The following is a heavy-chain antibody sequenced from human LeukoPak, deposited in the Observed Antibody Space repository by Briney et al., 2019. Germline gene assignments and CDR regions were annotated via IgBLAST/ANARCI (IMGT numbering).Heavy chain of an antibody. Sequence: ASVKVSCKASGYTFTGYYMHWVRQAPGQGLEWMGWINPNSGGTNYAQKFQGRATMTRDTSISTAYMELSRLRSDDTAVYYCAREPYYYGSGSSWGQGTLVTVSS. CDR2: INPNSGGT. D-gene: IGHD3-10*01. CDR1: GYTFTGYY. V-gene: IGHV1-2*02. J-gene: IGHJ5*02. CDR3: AREPYYYGSGSS.